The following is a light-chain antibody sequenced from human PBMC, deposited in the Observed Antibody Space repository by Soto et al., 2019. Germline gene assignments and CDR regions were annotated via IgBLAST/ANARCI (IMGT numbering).Light chain of an antibody. CDR2: GAS. CDR3: QQYGSSHRT. J-gene: IGKJ1*01. CDR1: QSVSSSY. V-gene: IGKV3-20*01. Sequence: EIVLTQSPGTLSLSPGERATLSCRASQSVSSSYLAWYQQTPGQAPRPLIYGASSSATGIPDRFSGSGSGTDFTLTITTLEPEDFAVYYCQQYGSSHRTFGQGTKVEIK.